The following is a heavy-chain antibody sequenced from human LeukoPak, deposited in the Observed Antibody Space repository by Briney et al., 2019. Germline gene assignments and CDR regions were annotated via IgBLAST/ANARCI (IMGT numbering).Heavy chain of an antibody. J-gene: IGHJ6*02. CDR3: ARFVVSMAAYSYYYYGMDV. CDR1: GFTFSSFA. D-gene: IGHD2-15*01. CDR2: ISGSGGST. V-gene: IGHV3-23*01. Sequence: PGGSLRLSCAASGFTFSSFALSWVRQAPGKGLEWVSSISGSGGSTSYADSVKGRFTISRDNAKNTLYLQMNSLRAEDTAVYYCARFVVSMAAYSYYYYGMDVWDQGTTVTVSS.